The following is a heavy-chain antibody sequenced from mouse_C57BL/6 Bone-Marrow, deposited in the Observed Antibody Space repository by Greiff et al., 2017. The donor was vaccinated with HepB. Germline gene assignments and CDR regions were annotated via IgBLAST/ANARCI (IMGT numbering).Heavy chain of an antibody. D-gene: IGHD1-1*01. CDR3: ARKGGYYGSSCAMDY. CDR1: GFSLTSYG. J-gene: IGHJ4*01. V-gene: IGHV2-2*01. CDR2: IWSGGRT. Sequence: QVQLKESGPGLVQPSQSLSITCTVSGFSLTSYGVHWVRQSPGKGLEWLGVIWSGGRTDYNAAFISRLSISKDNSKSQVFFKMNSLQADDTAIYYCARKGGYYGSSCAMDYWGQGTSVTVSS.